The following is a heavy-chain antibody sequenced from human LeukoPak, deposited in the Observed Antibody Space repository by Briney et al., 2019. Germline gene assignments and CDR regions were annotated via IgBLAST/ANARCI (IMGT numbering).Heavy chain of an antibody. V-gene: IGHV3-11*04. Sequence: PGGSLRLSCAASGFTFSDYYMSWIRQAPGRGLEWVSYISNSGTTRYYADSVKGRFTISRDNAKNSLYLQMNSLRAEDTAVYYCARDQTGITVVATGWFDPWGQGTLVTVSS. CDR2: ISNSGTTR. CDR3: ARDQTGITVVATGWFDP. D-gene: IGHD6-19*01. CDR1: GFTFSDYY. J-gene: IGHJ5*02.